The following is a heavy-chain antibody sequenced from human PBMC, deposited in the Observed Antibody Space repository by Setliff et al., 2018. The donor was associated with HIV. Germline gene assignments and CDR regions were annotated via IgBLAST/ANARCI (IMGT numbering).Heavy chain of an antibody. V-gene: IGHV1-18*01. D-gene: IGHD3-10*01. CDR2: FTSYNNQA. Sequence: ASVKVSCKISGYTLTAYGLNWVRQAPGQGPEWMGWFTSYNNQAEYAPKFQGRVTMTIDTSTSTAYMELRNLKYDDTAVYYCARGGDPPYYFLGMDVWGQGTTVPSP. J-gene: IGHJ6*02. CDR3: ARGGDPPYYFLGMDV. CDR1: GYTLTAYG.